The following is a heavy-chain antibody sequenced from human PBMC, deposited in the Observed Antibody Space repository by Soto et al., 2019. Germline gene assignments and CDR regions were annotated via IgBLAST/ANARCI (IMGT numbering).Heavy chain of an antibody. Sequence: QLQLQESGPGLVKPSETLSLTCTVSGGSISSSSYYWGWIRQPPGKGLEWIGSIYYSGSTYYNPSLKSRVTISVDTSKNQFSLKLSSVTAADTAVYYCARVSPSSGYYNFDYWGQGTLVTVSS. CDR2: IYYSGST. D-gene: IGHD3-22*01. CDR3: ARVSPSSGYYNFDY. V-gene: IGHV4-39*01. J-gene: IGHJ4*02. CDR1: GGSISSSSYY.